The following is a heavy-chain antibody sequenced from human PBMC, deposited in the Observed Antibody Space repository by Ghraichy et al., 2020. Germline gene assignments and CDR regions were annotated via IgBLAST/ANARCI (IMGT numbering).Heavy chain of an antibody. CDR3: AEDSGSYDPAEYFQH. CDR2: ISGSGGST. J-gene: IGHJ1*01. V-gene: IGHV3-23*01. D-gene: IGHD1-26*01. Sequence: AISGSGGSTYYADSVKGRFTISRDNSKNTLYLQMNSLRAEDTAVYYCAEDSGSYDPAEYFQHWG.